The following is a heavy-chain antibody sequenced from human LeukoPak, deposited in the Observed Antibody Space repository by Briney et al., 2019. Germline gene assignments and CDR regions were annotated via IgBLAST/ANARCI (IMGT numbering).Heavy chain of an antibody. CDR1: GFSLSTSGMR. Sequence: SGPALVKPTQTLTLTCTFSGFSLSTSGMRVSWIRQPPGKVLEWLARIDWDDDKFYSTSLKTRLTISKDTSKNQVVLTMTNMDPVDTATYYCARAMVRGVLDYWGQGTLVTVSS. CDR3: ARAMVRGVLDY. J-gene: IGHJ4*02. CDR2: IDWDDDK. D-gene: IGHD3-10*01. V-gene: IGHV2-70*04.